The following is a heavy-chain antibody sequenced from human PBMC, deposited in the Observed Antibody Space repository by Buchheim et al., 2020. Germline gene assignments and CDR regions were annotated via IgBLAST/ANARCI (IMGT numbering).Heavy chain of an antibody. CDR1: GFTFSSYW. CDR3: ARGPYYHYYGMDV. Sequence: EVQLVESGGGLVQPGGSLRLSCAASGFTFSSYWMSWVRQAPGKGLEWVANIKEEGSEKNYVDSVKGRFTISRDNAKNSLYLQMNSLRAEDTAVYYCARGPYYHYYGMDVWGQETT. CDR2: IKEEGSEK. J-gene: IGHJ6*02. V-gene: IGHV3-7*01.